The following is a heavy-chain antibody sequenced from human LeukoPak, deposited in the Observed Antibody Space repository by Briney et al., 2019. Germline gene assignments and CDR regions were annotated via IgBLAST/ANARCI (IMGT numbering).Heavy chain of an antibody. CDR1: GGSISSYY. CDR3: ARGRLGPDY. D-gene: IGHD3-22*01. V-gene: IGHV4-59*01. Sequence: SETLSLTCTVSGGSISSYYWSWLRQPPGKGLEWIGYIYYSGSTNYNPSLKSRVTISVDTSKNQFSLKLSSVTAADTAVYYCARGRLGPDYWGQGTLVTVSS. CDR2: IYYSGST. J-gene: IGHJ4*02.